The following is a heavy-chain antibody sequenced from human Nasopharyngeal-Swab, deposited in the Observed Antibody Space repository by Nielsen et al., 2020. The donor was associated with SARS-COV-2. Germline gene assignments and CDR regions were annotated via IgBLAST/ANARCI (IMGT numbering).Heavy chain of an antibody. CDR2: IKGKTDGGTT. V-gene: IGHV3-15*01. J-gene: IGHJ1*01. Sequence: VRQAPGKGLEWVGRIKGKTDGGTTDYAAPVKGRFTISRDDSKNTLYLQMNSLKTEDTAVYYCTTDRSLLWFGELWGEYFQHWGQGTLVTVSS. D-gene: IGHD3-10*01. CDR3: TTDRSLLWFGELWGEYFQH.